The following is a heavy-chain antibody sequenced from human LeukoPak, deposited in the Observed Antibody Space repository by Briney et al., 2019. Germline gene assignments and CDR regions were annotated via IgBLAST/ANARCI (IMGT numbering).Heavy chain of an antibody. CDR3: ARADRLHGGPYLIGP. Sequence: ASVKVSCKTSGYSFTDYYMHWVRQAPGQGLEWMGWINPNSGGTSSAQKFQGRVAMTRDTSITTVYMEVNWLTSDDTATYYCARADRLHGGPYLIGPWGQGTLVTVSS. D-gene: IGHD3-16*01. V-gene: IGHV1-2*02. J-gene: IGHJ5*02. CDR1: GYSFTDYY. CDR2: INPNSGGT.